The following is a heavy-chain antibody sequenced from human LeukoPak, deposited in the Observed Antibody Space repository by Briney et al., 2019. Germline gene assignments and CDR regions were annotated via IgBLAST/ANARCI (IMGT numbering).Heavy chain of an antibody. CDR3: AGDLGDYNNYGEMAI. V-gene: IGHV3-21*01. CDR2: VSSGSSYM. J-gene: IGHJ4*02. D-gene: IGHD4-11*01. CDR1: GFTFSTYT. Sequence: GGSLRLSCAASGFTFSTYTMSWVRQAPGKGLEWVSSVSSGSSYMYYADSVKGRFTISRDNAKNSLSLQMNSLRAEDTAVYYCAGDLGDYNNYGEMAIWGQGTLVTVSS.